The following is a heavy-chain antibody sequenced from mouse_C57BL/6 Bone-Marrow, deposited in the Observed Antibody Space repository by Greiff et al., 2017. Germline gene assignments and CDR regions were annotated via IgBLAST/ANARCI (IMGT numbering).Heavy chain of an antibody. Sequence: EVQRVESGGGLVKPGGSLKLSCAASGFTFSSYAMSWVRQTPEKRLEWVATISDGGSYTYYPDNVKGRFTISRDNAKNNLYLQMSHLKAEDTAMYDSARDATTVVATDWGQGTTLTVSS. J-gene: IGHJ2*01. CDR2: ISDGGSYT. D-gene: IGHD1-1*01. V-gene: IGHV5-4*01. CDR1: GFTFSSYA. CDR3: ARDATTVVATD.